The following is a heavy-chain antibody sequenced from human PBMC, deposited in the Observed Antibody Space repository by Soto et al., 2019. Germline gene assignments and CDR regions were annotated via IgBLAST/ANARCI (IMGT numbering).Heavy chain of an antibody. CDR2: IKTKTDGGTT. CDR1: GFTFSTAW. J-gene: IGHJ4*02. Sequence: EVQLVESGGGLVKPGGSLRLSCAASGFTFSTAWMNWFRQAPGKGLEWVGRIKTKTDGGTTDYAAPVKGRFTISRDDSRTTVYLQMNGRKTDDTALYYCTTDTRWAVAGRPTQATQDYWGQGTLVTVSS. D-gene: IGHD6-19*01. V-gene: IGHV3-15*07. CDR3: TTDTRWAVAGRPTQATQDY.